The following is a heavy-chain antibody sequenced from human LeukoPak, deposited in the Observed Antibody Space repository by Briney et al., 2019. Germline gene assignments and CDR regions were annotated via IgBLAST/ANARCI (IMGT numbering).Heavy chain of an antibody. Sequence: SETLSLTCTVSGGSTSSSTYYWGWIRQPPGKGLDWIGSGYYSGSTYYNPSLKSRVTISVDTSQTQFSLKLSSVTAADTAVYYCARHVGSGSYFDYWGQGTLVTVSS. D-gene: IGHD1-26*01. J-gene: IGHJ4*02. V-gene: IGHV4-39*01. CDR3: ARHVGSGSYFDY. CDR1: GGSTSSSTYY. CDR2: GYYSGST.